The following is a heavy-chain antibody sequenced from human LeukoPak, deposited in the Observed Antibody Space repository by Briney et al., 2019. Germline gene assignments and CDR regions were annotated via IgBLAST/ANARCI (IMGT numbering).Heavy chain of an antibody. V-gene: IGHV3-21*04. J-gene: IGHJ4*02. CDR3: AKWPEGATPKFHH. CDR2: ISSSSSYI. Sequence: SSETLSLTCTVSGDSISSYYCTWIRQPAGKGLEWVSSISSSSSYIYYADSVRGRITISRDNSKSTLHLQMDSLRAEDSALYYCAKWPEGATPKFHHWGQGTLVTVSS. D-gene: IGHD1-26*01. CDR1: GDSISSYY.